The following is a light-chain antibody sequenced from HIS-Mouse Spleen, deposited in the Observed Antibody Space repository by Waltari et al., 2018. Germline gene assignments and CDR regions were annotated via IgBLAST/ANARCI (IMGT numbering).Light chain of an antibody. Sequence: QSVLTQPPSASGTPGQRVTISCSGSGSNLGSNYVYWSQQLPGTAPKLLIYRNNQRPSGVPDRFSGSKSGTSASLAISGLRSEDEADYYCAAWDDSLSGPWVFGGGTKLTVL. V-gene: IGLV1-47*01. CDR3: AAWDDSLSGPWV. CDR2: RNN. J-gene: IGLJ3*02. CDR1: GSNLGSNY.